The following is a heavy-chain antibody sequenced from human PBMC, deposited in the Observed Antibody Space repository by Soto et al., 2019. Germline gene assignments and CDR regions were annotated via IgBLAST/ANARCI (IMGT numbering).Heavy chain of an antibody. D-gene: IGHD5-12*01. CDR1: GGTFSSYA. CDR2: IIPIFGTA. J-gene: IGHJ6*02. CDR3: ARGVIVATSTDYYFGMDV. Sequence: QVQLVQSGAEVKKPGSSVKVSCKASGGTFSSYAISWVRQAPGQGLEWMGGIIPIFGTANYAQKFQGRVTITADESTRQAYTGVSSLESEDTAVYYCARGVIVATSTDYYFGMDVWGQGTTVTVSS. V-gene: IGHV1-69*12.